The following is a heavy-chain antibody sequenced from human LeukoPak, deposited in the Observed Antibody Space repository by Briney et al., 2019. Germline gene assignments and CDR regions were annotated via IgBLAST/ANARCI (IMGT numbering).Heavy chain of an antibody. Sequence: GGSLRLSCAASGFTFSSYGVHWVRQAPGKGLEWVAVIWYDGSNRYYADSVKGRFTISRDNSKNTLYLQMNSLRAEDTAVYYCARDPTMIVVNPVDYWGQGTLVTVSS. CDR2: IWYDGSNR. D-gene: IGHD3-22*01. J-gene: IGHJ4*02. CDR3: ARDPTMIVVNPVDY. V-gene: IGHV3-33*01. CDR1: GFTFSSYG.